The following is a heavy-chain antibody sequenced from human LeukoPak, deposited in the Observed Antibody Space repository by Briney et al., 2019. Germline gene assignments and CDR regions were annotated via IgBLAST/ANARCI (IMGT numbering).Heavy chain of an antibody. J-gene: IGHJ4*02. CDR2: IYHSGST. CDR3: AEDRRDFYGSGTYFG. D-gene: IGHD3-10*01. CDR1: GGSISSSNW. V-gene: IGHV4-4*02. Sequence: SETLSLTCAVSGGSISSSNWWSWVRQPPGKGLEWIGEIYHSGSTNYNPSLKSRVTISVDKSKNQFSLKLSSVTAADTAVYYCAEDRRDFYGSGTYFGGGQGTLVTVSS.